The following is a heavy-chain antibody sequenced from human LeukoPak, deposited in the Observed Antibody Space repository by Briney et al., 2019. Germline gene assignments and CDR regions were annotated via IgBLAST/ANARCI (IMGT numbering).Heavy chain of an antibody. D-gene: IGHD3-16*01. Sequence: PGGSLRLSCAASGFTFSSYAMSWVRQAPGKGLEWVSAISGSGGSTYYADSVKGRFTISRDNSKNTLYLQMNSLRAEDTAVYYCAKTRCGGTTFCSLYFDYWGQRTLVTVSS. CDR1: GFTFSSYA. CDR2: ISGSGGST. V-gene: IGHV3-23*01. J-gene: IGHJ4*02. CDR3: AKTRCGGTTFCSLYFDY.